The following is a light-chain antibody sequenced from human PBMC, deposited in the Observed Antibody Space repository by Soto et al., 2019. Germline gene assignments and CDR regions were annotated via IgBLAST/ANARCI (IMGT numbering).Light chain of an antibody. CDR2: DVS. V-gene: IGLV2-14*01. CDR1: RSDVGGYEF. CDR3: SSYTSSGTYV. Sequence: QCALTRPASVPGAAGEGMTISCAGTRSDVGGYEFVSWYQQHPDNAPKLIIYDVSDRPSGESSRFSGSKSANTASLTISGLQAEDEADYYCSSYTSSGTYVFGTGTKVTVL. J-gene: IGLJ1*01.